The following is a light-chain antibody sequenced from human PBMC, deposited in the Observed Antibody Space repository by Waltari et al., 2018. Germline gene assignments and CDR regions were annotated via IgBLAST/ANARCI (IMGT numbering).Light chain of an antibody. CDR2: GAT. CDR3: QQYDKWPPT. V-gene: IGKV3D-15*01. J-gene: IGKJ1*01. Sequence: EIVMTQSPAPLSVSPGERATLSCRASQSVSTILAWYQQKPGQAPRLLIYGATNRATGIPARFSGSGSGTEFTLTINSLQSEDFAVYYCQQYDKWPPTFGQGTKVDI. CDR1: QSVSTI.